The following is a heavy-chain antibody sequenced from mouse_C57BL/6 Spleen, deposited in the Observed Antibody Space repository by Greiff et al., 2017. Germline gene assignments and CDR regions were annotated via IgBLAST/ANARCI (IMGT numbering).Heavy chain of an antibody. J-gene: IGHJ4*01. CDR3: SRKLRHYAMDD. D-gene: IGHD1-2*01. Sequence: QLQLKESGPGLVQPSQSLSITCTVPGFSLPSYGVHWVRQSPGKGLEWLGVIWSGGSTDYTAAFISRLSISKGNSKSQVFFKMNSVQADDTAINYCSRKLRHYAMDDWGKGTSVTVSS. V-gene: IGHV2-2*01. CDR1: GFSLPSYG. CDR2: IWSGGST.